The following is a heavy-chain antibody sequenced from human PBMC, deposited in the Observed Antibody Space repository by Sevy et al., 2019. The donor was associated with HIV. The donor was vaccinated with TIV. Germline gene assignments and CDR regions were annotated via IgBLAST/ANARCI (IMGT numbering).Heavy chain of an antibody. J-gene: IGHJ4*02. D-gene: IGHD3-10*01. Sequence: ASVKVSCKASGYTFTRYEINWVRQATGQGLEWTGWMNPNSGDTGAVQKFQGRVTMTRNTSISTAYMELRSLRSDDTAVYYCARAIGTTVVTPVDYWGQGTLVTVSS. CDR2: MNPNSGDT. V-gene: IGHV1-8*01. CDR3: ARAIGTTVVTPVDY. CDR1: GYTFTRYE.